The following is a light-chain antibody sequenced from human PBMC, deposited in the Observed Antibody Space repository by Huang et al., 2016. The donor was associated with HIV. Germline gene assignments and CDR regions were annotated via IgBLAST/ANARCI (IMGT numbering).Light chain of an antibody. J-gene: IGKJ2*02. Sequence: DIQMTQSPSSLSASVGDRVTITCRASQSISNYLNWYQQKPGKAPKLLIYAASSLQSGVPSSFSGSGSGTDFTLTISSRQPEDFATYYCQQTYNTPMCTFGQGTKLEIK. CDR3: QQTYNTPMCT. V-gene: IGKV1-39*01. CDR2: AAS. CDR1: QSISNY.